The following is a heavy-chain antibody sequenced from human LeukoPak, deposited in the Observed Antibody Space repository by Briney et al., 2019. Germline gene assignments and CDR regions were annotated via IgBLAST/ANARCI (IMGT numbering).Heavy chain of an antibody. Sequence: GGSLRLSCATSGFIFSRFGMHWVRQAPGKGLEWVAAIQSDGSQEYFADSVKGRSTISRDRAKSTMYLQIDTLRAEDTAVYYWTRESCVIKACLDYWGQGTLVTVSS. CDR2: IQSDGSQE. J-gene: IGHJ4*02. CDR3: TRESCVIKACLDY. V-gene: IGHV3-33*01. D-gene: IGHD3-10*01. CDR1: GFIFSRFG.